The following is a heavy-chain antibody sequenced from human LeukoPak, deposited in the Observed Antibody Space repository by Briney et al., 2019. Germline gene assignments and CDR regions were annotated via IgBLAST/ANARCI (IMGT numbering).Heavy chain of an antibody. CDR2: LKSKTDGGTT. CDR1: GFNFSEAW. V-gene: IGHV3-15*01. CDR3: LANLDF. J-gene: IGHJ4*02. Sequence: PGVSLRLSCAASGFNFSEAWMTWVRQTPGKGLEWVGLLKSKTDGGTTFYPAPLKGRFIISRDDSKNLFYLEMNSLKIDDTAVYFCLANLDFWGQGSPVTVSA.